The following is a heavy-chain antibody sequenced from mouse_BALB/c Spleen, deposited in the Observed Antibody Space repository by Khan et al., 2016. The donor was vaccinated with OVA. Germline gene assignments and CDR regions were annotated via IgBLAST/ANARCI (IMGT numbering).Heavy chain of an antibody. D-gene: IGHD2-14*01. CDR2: IWGGGGT. Sequence: VELVESGPGLVAPSQSLSLTCTVSGFSLSRYNIHWVRQPPGKGLEWLGMIWGGGGTDYNSTLKSRLSISTDNSKSQVFLKMNSLQTDDTAMYYCARAYYRYDGYYAMDYWGQGTSVTVSS. CDR1: GFSLSRYN. CDR3: ARAYYRYDGYYAMDY. J-gene: IGHJ4*01. V-gene: IGHV2-6-4*01.